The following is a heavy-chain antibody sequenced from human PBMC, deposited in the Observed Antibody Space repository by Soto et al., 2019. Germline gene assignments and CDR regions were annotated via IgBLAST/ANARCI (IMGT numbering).Heavy chain of an antibody. D-gene: IGHD4-17*01. J-gene: IGHJ4*02. CDR3: ARYREDGDYVGACDY. V-gene: IGHV4-4*07. Sequence: QVQLQESGPGLVKPSETLSLTCIVSGDSINNYFWSWIRQPAGKGLEWIGRIFASGSTKYNPSLESRVTMSVDTSENQFPLTLRSVTAADTATYYCARYREDGDYVGACDYWGQGTLVTVSS. CDR2: IFASGST. CDR1: GDSINNYF.